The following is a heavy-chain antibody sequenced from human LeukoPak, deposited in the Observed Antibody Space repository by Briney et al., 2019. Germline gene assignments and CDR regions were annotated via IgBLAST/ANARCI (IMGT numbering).Heavy chain of an antibody. D-gene: IGHD3-10*01. V-gene: IGHV4-39*07. CDR2: IYYSGST. Sequence: LSETLSLTCTVSGDSISSNSYYWGWIRQPPGKGLEWIGSIYYSGSTYYNPSLKSRVTISLDTSKNQFSLKVSSVTAADTAVYYCARRSAYYYGSGSSWGQGTLVTVSS. CDR3: ARRSAYYYGSGSS. CDR1: GDSISSNSYY. J-gene: IGHJ4*02.